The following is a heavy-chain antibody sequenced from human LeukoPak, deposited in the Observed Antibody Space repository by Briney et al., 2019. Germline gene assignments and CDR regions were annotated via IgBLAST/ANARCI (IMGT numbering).Heavy chain of an antibody. CDR3: AKDGIPADIVVVVAASDY. CDR2: ISSSSSYI. J-gene: IGHJ4*02. D-gene: IGHD2-15*01. CDR1: GFSLSRFG. V-gene: IGHV3-21*01. Sequence: GGSLRLSCVASGFSLSRFGMHWVRQAPGKGLEWVSSISSSSSYIYYADSVKGRFTISRDNAKNSLYLQMNSLRAEDTAVYYCAKDGIPADIVVVVAASDYWGQGTLVTVSS.